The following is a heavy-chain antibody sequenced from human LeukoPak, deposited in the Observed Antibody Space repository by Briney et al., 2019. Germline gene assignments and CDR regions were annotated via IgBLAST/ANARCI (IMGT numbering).Heavy chain of an antibody. J-gene: IGHJ6*03. V-gene: IGHV5-51*01. CDR1: GYSFTSYW. D-gene: IGHD6-6*01. CDR2: IYPGDSDT. Sequence: GESLKISCKGSGYSFTSYWIGWVRQMPGKGLKWMGIIYPGDSDTRYSPSFQGQVTISADKSISTAYLQWSSLKASDTAMYYCARTKQLVRGNYYYYYYMDVWGKGTTVTVSS. CDR3: ARTKQLVRGNYYYYYYMDV.